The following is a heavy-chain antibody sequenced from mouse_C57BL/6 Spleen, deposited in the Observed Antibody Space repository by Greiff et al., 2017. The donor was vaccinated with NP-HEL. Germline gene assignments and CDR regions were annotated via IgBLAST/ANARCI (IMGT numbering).Heavy chain of an antibody. CDR3: AREGNDYDVLYFDC. V-gene: IGHV1-64*01. J-gene: IGHJ2*01. CDR2: IHPNSGST. D-gene: IGHD2-4*01. Sequence: VQLQQPGAELVKPGASVKLSCKASGYTFTSYWMHWVKQRPGQGLEWIGMIHPNSGSTNYNEKFKSKATLTVDKSSSTAYMQLSSLTSEDSAVYYCAREGNDYDVLYFDCWGQGTTLTVSS. CDR1: GYTFTSYW.